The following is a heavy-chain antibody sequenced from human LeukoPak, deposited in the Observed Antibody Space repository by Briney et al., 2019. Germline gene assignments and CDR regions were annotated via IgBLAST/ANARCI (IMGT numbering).Heavy chain of an antibody. CDR2: LNEDGGYT. Sequence: GGSLRLSCAASGFTFNIYAMSWVRQAPGKGLAWVSGLNEDGGYTYYADSVKGRFTISRDDAKNSLFLQVNSLRAEDTAVYYCARMLRSGTTWFDYWGQGALVTVSS. V-gene: IGHV3-23*01. D-gene: IGHD1-1*01. CDR1: GFTFNIYA. CDR3: ARMLRSGTTWFDY. J-gene: IGHJ4*02.